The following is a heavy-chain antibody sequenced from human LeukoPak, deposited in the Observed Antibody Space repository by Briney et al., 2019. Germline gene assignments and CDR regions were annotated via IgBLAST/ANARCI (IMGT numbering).Heavy chain of an antibody. Sequence: SETLSLTCTVSGGSISSSSYYWGWIRQPPGKGLEWIGSIYYSGSTYYNPSLKSRVTISVDTSKNQFSLKLSSVTAADTAVYYCARVLLRWYQTPNDAFDIWGQGTMVTVSS. CDR2: IYYSGST. D-gene: IGHD4-23*01. V-gene: IGHV4-39*07. CDR3: ARVLLRWYQTPNDAFDI. CDR1: GGSISSSSYY. J-gene: IGHJ3*02.